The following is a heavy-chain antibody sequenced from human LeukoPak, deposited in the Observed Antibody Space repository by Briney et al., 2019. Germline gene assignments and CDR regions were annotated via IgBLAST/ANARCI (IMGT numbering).Heavy chain of an antibody. Sequence: GASVKVSCKASGYIFTSYYMHWVRQAPGQGLEWMGIINPSSGSTSYAQKFQDRVKMTRDTSRSTVYMELSSLRSEDTAVYYCARRAGEHYYFDYWGQGTLVTVSS. J-gene: IGHJ4*02. V-gene: IGHV1-46*01. CDR1: GYIFTSYY. CDR2: INPSSGST. CDR3: ARRAGEHYYFDY. D-gene: IGHD7-27*01.